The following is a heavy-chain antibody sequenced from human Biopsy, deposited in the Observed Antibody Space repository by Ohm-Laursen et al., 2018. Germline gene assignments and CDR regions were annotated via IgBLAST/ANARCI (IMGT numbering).Heavy chain of an antibody. Sequence: TLSLTCTVSGGSFTGRYWTWIRQPPGKGLEWIGHISHTGYTSYKSSLKSRVTISLDTSRKHFSLRLTSLAAADTAVYYCARGSNEYGGLYFPHWGQGTLVTVPS. CDR2: ISHTGYT. CDR1: GGSFTGRY. J-gene: IGHJ1*01. D-gene: IGHD4-23*01. CDR3: ARGSNEYGGLYFPH. V-gene: IGHV4-59*11.